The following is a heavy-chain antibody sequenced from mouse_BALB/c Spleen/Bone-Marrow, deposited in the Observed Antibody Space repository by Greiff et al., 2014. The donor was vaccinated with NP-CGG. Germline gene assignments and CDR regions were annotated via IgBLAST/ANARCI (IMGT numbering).Heavy chain of an antibody. CDR2: IWGGGST. V-gene: IGHV2-6-5*01. CDR3: AKHTLRYYAMDY. CDR1: GFSLTDYG. D-gene: IGHD1-1*01. Sequence: VQLVESGPGLVAPSQSLSITCTVSGFSLTDYGVSWIRQPPGKGLEWQGVIWGGGSTYYNSYLKSRLSISKDNSKSQVFLKMNNLQTDDTAMYYCAKHTLRYYAMDYWGQGTSVTVSS. J-gene: IGHJ4*01.